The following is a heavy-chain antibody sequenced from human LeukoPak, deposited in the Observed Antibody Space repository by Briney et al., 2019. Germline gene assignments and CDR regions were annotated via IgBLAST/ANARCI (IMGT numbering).Heavy chain of an antibody. CDR3: ARVWFGVYYFDY. V-gene: IGHV4-34*01. CDR1: GGSFSGYY. J-gene: IGHJ4*02. Sequence: PSETLSLTCAVYGGSFSGYYWSWIRQPPGKGLEWIGEINHSGSTNYNPSLKSRVTISVDTSKNQFSLKLSSVTAADTAVYYCARVWFGVYYFDYWGQGTLVTVSS. D-gene: IGHD3-10*01. CDR2: INHSGST.